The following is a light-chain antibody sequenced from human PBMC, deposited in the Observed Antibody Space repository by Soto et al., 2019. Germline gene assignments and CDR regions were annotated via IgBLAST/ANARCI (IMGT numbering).Light chain of an antibody. CDR1: QSVLKSSNNKSY. CDR2: WAS. V-gene: IGKV4-1*01. J-gene: IGKJ4*01. Sequence: DIVMTQSPDSLAVSLGERATINWKSSQSVLKSSNNKSYLLWYQQRPGQPPKLLIDWASTRESGVPDRFSGSGSGTDFTLTISSLQAEDVSVYYCQQYCSTPPTFGGGTKVEIK. CDR3: QQYCSTPPT.